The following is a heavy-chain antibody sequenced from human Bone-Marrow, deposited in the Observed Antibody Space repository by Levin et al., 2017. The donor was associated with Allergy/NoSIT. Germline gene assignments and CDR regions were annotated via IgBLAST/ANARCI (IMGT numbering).Heavy chain of an antibody. Sequence: PSETLSLTCSVSGGSVSSSYYWGWIRQPPGGGLEWIAYMYYSGTSYYNPSLGSRVTIAVDTSKNQMSLKMSSVTAADTAVYYCARHGPGFYNDWSDAFDMWGQGTLVTVSS. V-gene: IGHV4-39*01. D-gene: IGHD3-9*01. J-gene: IGHJ3*02. CDR2: MYYSGTS. CDR1: GGSVSSSYY. CDR3: ARHGPGFYNDWSDAFDM.